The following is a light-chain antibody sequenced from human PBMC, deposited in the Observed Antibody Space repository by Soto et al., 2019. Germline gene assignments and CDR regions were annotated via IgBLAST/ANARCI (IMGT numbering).Light chain of an antibody. CDR2: GAS. CDR1: QSVSSTY. V-gene: IGKV3-20*01. Sequence: EIVLTQSPGTLSLSPGERATLSCRASQSVSSTYLAWYQQKPGQAPRLLIYGASSRATGIPDRFSGSVSGTDFNLTISRLEAEDFAVYYCQQYGSSPFTFGPGTKVDIK. J-gene: IGKJ3*01. CDR3: QQYGSSPFT.